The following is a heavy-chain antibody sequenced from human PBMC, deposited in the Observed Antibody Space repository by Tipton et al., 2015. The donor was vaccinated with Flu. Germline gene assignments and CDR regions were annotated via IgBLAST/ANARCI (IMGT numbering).Heavy chain of an antibody. CDR3: AGTLAVTYAFDI. D-gene: IGHD4-17*01. Sequence: TLSLTCAVYGGSFSGYYWSWIRQPPGKGLEWIGEINHSGSTNYNPSLKSRVTISVDTSKNQFSLKLSSVTAADTAVYYCAGTLAVTYAFDIWGQGTMVTVSS. J-gene: IGHJ3*02. CDR1: GGSFSGYY. V-gene: IGHV4-34*01. CDR2: INHSGST.